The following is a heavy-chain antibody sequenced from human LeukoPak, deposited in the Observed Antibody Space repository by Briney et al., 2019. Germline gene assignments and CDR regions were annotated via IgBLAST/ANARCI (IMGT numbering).Heavy chain of an antibody. D-gene: IGHD6-13*01. V-gene: IGHV3-30*18. CDR2: ISYDGSNK. CDR3: AKGIAAAGFGAFDI. J-gene: IGHJ3*02. CDR1: GFTFSSYG. Sequence: GRSLRLSCAASGFTFSSYGMHWVRQAPGKGLEWVAVISYDGSNKYYADSVKGRFTISRDNSKNTLYLQMNSLRAEDTAVYYCAKGIAAAGFGAFDIWGQGTMVTVSS.